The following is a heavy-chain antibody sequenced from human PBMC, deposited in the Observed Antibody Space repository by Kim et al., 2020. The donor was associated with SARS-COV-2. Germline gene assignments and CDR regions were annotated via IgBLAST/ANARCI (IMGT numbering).Heavy chain of an antibody. D-gene: IGHD3-22*01. J-gene: IGHJ4*02. CDR3: TTDGDYYDSSGYSPSDY. V-gene: IGHV3-15*01. Sequence: PVKGRFTSSRDESKKTLYLQMNSLKTEDTAIYYCTTDGDYYDSSGYSPSDYWGQGTLVTVSS.